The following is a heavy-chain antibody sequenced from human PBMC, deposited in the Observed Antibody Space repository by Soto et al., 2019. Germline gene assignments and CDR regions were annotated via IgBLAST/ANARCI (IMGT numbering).Heavy chain of an antibody. CDR2: ISSSGSTI. CDR3: ARDIVVVPDTAFDI. Sequence: GGSLRLSCAASGFTFSSYEMNWVRQAPGKGLEWVSYISSSGSTIYYADSVKGRFTISRDNAKNSLYLQMNSLRAEDTAVYYCARDIVVVPDTAFDIWGQGTMVTVSS. V-gene: IGHV3-48*03. J-gene: IGHJ3*02. CDR1: GFTFSSYE. D-gene: IGHD2-2*01.